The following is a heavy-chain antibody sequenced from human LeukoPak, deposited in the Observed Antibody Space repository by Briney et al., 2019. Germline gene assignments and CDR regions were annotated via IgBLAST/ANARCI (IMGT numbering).Heavy chain of an antibody. Sequence: GGSLRLSCAASGFTFSSYSMNWVRQAPGKGLEWVSSISSSSSYIYYADSVKGRFTISRDNAKNSLYLQMNSLRAEDTAVYYCARDPIRRYSDSFDFDYWGQGTLVTVSS. CDR3: ARDPIRRYSDSFDFDY. CDR2: ISSSSSYI. V-gene: IGHV3-21*01. CDR1: GFTFSSYS. D-gene: IGHD3-22*01. J-gene: IGHJ4*02.